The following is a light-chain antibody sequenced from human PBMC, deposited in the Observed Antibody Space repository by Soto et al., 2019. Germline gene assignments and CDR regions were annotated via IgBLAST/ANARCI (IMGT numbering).Light chain of an antibody. V-gene: IGLV2-14*03. J-gene: IGLJ3*02. CDR2: DVS. CDR1: SSDIGGYKH. CDR3: YSYTSSNTLV. Sequence: QSALTQPASVSGSPGQSITISCTGTSSDIGGYKHVSWFQQHPGKAPKLIIFDVSDRPSGVSTRFSGSKSGNTASLTISGLQTEDEADYYCYSYTSSNTLVFGGGTKLTVL.